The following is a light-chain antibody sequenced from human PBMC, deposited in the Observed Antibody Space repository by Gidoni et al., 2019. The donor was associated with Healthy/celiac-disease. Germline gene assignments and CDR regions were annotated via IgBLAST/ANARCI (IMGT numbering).Light chain of an antibody. CDR2: WSS. CDR1: QSVLYSSTNKNY. J-gene: IGKJ1*01. V-gene: IGKV4-1*01. CDR3: QQYYSTPTWT. Sequence: DSVMTQSPDSLAVCLGESATINCKSSQSVLYSSTNKNYLAWYQQKPGQPHKLLISWSSTRESRVPDRFRGRGSGTDFTLPIRSLPAEYVAVYYCQQYYSTPTWTFGHGTQVDIK.